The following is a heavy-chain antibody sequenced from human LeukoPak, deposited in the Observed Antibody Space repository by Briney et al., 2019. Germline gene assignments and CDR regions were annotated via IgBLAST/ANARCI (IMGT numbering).Heavy chain of an antibody. D-gene: IGHD4-17*01. V-gene: IGHV5-51*01. J-gene: IGHJ4*02. CDR3: ARHTKFDYGDYVPAYFDY. Sequence: GAPLQISCQGSGYIFTNYWIGWVRQVPGKGLEGMGIIYLGDCDTRYSPSFQGQVPISSDKSISTAYLQWSSLKASDTAMYYCARHTKFDYGDYVPAYFDYWGQGTLVTVSS. CDR2: IYLGDCDT. CDR1: GYIFTNYW.